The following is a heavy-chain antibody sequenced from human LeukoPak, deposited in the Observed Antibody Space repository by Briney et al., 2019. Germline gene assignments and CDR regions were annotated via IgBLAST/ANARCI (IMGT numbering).Heavy chain of an antibody. D-gene: IGHD3-9*01. CDR1: GGSISSGGYS. J-gene: IGHJ4*02. CDR2: IYHSGST. Sequence: PSETLSLTCAVSGGSISSGGYSWSWIRQPPGKGLEWIGYIYHSGSTYYNPSLKSRVTISVDRSKNQFSLKLSSVTAADTAVYYCARTYYDILTGYHTHFDYWGQGTLVTVSS. V-gene: IGHV4-30-2*01. CDR3: ARTYYDILTGYHTHFDY.